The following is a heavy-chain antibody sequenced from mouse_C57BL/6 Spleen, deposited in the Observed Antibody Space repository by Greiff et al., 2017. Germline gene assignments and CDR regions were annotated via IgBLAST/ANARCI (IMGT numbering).Heavy chain of an antibody. J-gene: IGHJ2*01. CDR2: IDPEDGET. Sequence: EVKLMESGAELVKPGASVKLSCTASGFNIKDYYMHWVKQRTEQGLEWIGRIDPEDGETKYAPKFQGKATITADTSSNTAYLQLSSLTSEDTAVYYCAITTVVASFDYWGQGTTLTVSS. D-gene: IGHD1-1*01. V-gene: IGHV14-2*01. CDR3: AITTVVASFDY. CDR1: GFNIKDYY.